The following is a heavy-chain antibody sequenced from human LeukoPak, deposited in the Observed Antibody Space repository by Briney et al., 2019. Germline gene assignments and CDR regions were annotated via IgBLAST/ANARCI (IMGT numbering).Heavy chain of an antibody. CDR3: AKDRGYYGDTFEGDY. V-gene: IGHV3-23*01. Sequence: GGSLRLPCAASGFTFSSYAMSWVRQAPGKGLEWVSAISGSGGSTYYADSVKGRFTISRDNSKSTLYLQMNSLRAEDTAVYYCAKDRGYYGDTFEGDYWGQGTLVTVSS. CDR2: ISGSGGST. CDR1: GFTFSSYA. D-gene: IGHD4-17*01. J-gene: IGHJ4*02.